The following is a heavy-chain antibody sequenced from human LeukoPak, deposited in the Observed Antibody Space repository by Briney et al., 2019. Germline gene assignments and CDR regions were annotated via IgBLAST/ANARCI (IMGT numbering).Heavy chain of an antibody. Sequence: PGGSLRLSCAASGFSVSSTYMSWVHQAPGKGLEWVSLIYTSGSTFYADSVMGRFTISRDNSKNTLFLQMNSLRAEDSAVYYCTRDRAGTQSWVEFDLWGQGTLVTVSS. V-gene: IGHV3-66*03. CDR2: IYTSGST. D-gene: IGHD3-10*01. CDR1: GFSVSSTY. J-gene: IGHJ5*02. CDR3: TRDRAGTQSWVEFDL.